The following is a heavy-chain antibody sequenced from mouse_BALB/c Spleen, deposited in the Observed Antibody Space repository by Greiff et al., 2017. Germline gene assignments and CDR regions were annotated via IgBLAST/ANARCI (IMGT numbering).Heavy chain of an antibody. J-gene: IGHJ3*01. Sequence: VQLQESGAELVKPGASVKLSCKASGYTFTSYYMYWVKQRPGQGLEWIGEINPSNGGTNFNEKFKSKATLTVDKSSSTAYMQLSSLTSEDSAVYYCTSLAYWGQGTLVTVSA. CDR2: INPSNGGT. CDR3: TSLAY. CDR1: GYTFTSYY. V-gene: IGHV1S16*01.